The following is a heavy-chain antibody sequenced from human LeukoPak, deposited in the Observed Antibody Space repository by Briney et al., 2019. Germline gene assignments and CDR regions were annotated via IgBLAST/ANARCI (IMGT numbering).Heavy chain of an antibody. D-gene: IGHD3-10*01. J-gene: IGHJ5*02. CDR3: ATQGVFSYGSGIYTGYFDP. V-gene: IGHV4-39*07. CDR2: IYYSGST. Sequence: KTSETLSLTCTVSGGSISSSSYYWGWIRQPPGKGLEWIGSIYYSGSTYYNPSLKSRVTISVDTSKNQFSLKLSSVTAADTAVYYCATQGVFSYGSGIYTGYFDPWGHGTLVTVSS. CDR1: GGSISSSSYY.